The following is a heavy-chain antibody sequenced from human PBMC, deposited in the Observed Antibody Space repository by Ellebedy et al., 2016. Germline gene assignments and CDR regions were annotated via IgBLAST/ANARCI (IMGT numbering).Heavy chain of an antibody. J-gene: IGHJ6*02. CDR3: ARSGSYRTPPYYYYGMDV. CDR1: GFTFSSYW. Sequence: GGSLRLSXAASGFTFSSYWMHWVRQAPGKGLVWVSRINSDGSSTSYADSVKGRFTISRDNAKNTLYLQMNSLRAEDTAVYYCARSGSYRTPPYYYYGMDVWGQGTTVTVSS. CDR2: INSDGSST. V-gene: IGHV3-74*01. D-gene: IGHD4-11*01.